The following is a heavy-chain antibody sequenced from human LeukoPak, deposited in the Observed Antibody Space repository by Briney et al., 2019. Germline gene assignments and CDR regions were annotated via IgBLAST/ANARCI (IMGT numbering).Heavy chain of an antibody. CDR3: ARQATRWEDWFDP. Sequence: SETPSLTCTVSGGSISSSYWSWIRQPPGKGLEWIGHLSFRGSTKYNPSLQSRVTISTDTSKNQLSLTLTSVTAADTAIYYCARQATRWEDWFDPWGQGTLVTVSS. CDR2: LSFRGST. D-gene: IGHD1-26*01. J-gene: IGHJ5*02. V-gene: IGHV4-59*08. CDR1: GGSISSSY.